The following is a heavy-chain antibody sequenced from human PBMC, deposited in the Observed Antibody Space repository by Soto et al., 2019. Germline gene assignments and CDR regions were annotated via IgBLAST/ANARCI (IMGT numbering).Heavy chain of an antibody. CDR3: ARTPLLTSRRYYYYYMDV. J-gene: IGHJ6*03. V-gene: IGHV5-51*01. CDR1: GYSFTSYW. D-gene: IGHD2-21*02. Sequence: GESLKISCKGSGYSFTSYWIGWVRQMPGKGLEWMGIIYPGDSDTRYSPSFQGQVTISADKSISTAYLQWSSLKASDTAMYYCARTPLLTSRRYYYYYMDVWGKGTTVTVSS. CDR2: IYPGDSDT.